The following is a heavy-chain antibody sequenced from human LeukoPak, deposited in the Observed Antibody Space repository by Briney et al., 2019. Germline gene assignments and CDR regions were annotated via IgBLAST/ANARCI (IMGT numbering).Heavy chain of an antibody. Sequence: ASVKVSCKVSGYTFTSYYMHWVRQAPGQGLEWMGIINPSGGSTSYAQKFQGRVTMTRDTSTSTVYMELSSLRSEDTAVYYCARDQGSSSWYKDYYYYGMDVWGQGTTVTVSS. CDR2: INPSGGST. J-gene: IGHJ6*02. CDR1: GYTFTSYY. D-gene: IGHD6-13*01. CDR3: ARDQGSSSWYKDYYYYGMDV. V-gene: IGHV1-46*01.